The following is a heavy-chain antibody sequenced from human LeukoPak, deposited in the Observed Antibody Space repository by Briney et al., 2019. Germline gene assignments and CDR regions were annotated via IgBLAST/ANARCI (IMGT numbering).Heavy chain of an antibody. CDR1: GGTFSSYA. D-gene: IGHD6-19*01. CDR3: AGFLAVAGTFEAGGLDY. V-gene: IGHV1-69*13. Sequence: SVKVSCKASGGTFSSYAISWVRQAPGHGLEWMGGIIPIFGTANYAQKFQGRVTITADESTSTAYMELSSLRSEDTAVYYCAGFLAVAGTFEAGGLDYWCQGTLVTVSS. J-gene: IGHJ4*02. CDR2: IIPIFGTA.